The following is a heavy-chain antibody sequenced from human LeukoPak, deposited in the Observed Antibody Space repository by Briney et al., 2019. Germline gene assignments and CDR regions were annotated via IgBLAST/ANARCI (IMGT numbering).Heavy chain of an antibody. J-gene: IGHJ3*02. V-gene: IGHV3-9*01. CDR2: ISWNSGSI. CDR3: AKDIAAAGHDAFDI. D-gene: IGHD6-13*01. Sequence: GGSLRLSCAASGFTFDDYAMHWVRQAPGKGLEWVSGISWNSGSIGYADSVKGQFTISRDNAKNSLYLQMNSLRAEDTALYYCAKDIAAAGHDAFDIWGQGTMVTVSS. CDR1: GFTFDDYA.